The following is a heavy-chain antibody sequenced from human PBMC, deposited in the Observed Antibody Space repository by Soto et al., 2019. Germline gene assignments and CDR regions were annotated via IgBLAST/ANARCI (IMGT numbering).Heavy chain of an antibody. V-gene: IGHV1-8*01. CDR1: GYTFTSYD. D-gene: IGHD5-12*01. J-gene: IGHJ6*03. CDR3: AREGGTRLVRQDCYDSMDV. Sequence: QVQLVQSGAEVKKPGASVKVSCKASGYTFTSYDINWVRQATGQGLEWMGWMNPNSGNTGYAQKLQGRVTMTRNTSISTAYMGLGSLRSEDTGVYYCAREGGTRLVRQDCYDSMDVWGKGPTVTVSS. CDR2: MNPNSGNT.